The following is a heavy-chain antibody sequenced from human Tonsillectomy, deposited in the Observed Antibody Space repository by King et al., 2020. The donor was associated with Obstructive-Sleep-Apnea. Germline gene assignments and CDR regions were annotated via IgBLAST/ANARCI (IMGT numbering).Heavy chain of an antibody. Sequence: QLVQSGAEVKKPGASLRISCEGSGYTFTRYWIHWVRQMPGKGLEWMGRIDPSDSYTNYSPSFQGHVSISVDKSISTAYLQWSSLKASDTAMYYCARGSGYYVDYGGQGPLVTAS. CDR2: IDPSDSYT. CDR1: GYTFTRYW. CDR3: ARGSGYYVDY. J-gene: IGHJ4*02. D-gene: IGHD3-22*01. V-gene: IGHV5-10-1*01.